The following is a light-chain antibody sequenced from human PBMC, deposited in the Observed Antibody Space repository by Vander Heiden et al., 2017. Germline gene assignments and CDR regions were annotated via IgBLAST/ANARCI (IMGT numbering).Light chain of an antibody. CDR3: QQYYSLIT. CDR1: QSVLYSSNNKNY. V-gene: IGKV4-1*01. CDR2: WAS. Sequence: IVMTQSPDSLAVSLGDRATINCKSSQSVLYSSNNKNYLAWYQQKPGQPPKLLIYWASTRESGVPDRFSGSGSGTDFTLTISSLQAEDVAVYYCQQYYSLITFGQGTRLEIK. J-gene: IGKJ5*01.